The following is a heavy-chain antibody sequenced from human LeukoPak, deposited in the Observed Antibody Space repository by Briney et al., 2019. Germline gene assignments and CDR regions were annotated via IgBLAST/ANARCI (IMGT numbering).Heavy chain of an antibody. V-gene: IGHV3-30-3*01. D-gene: IGHD2-15*01. CDR2: ISYDGNNQ. CDR3: ARVGSRYCSGANCYDGF. CDR1: GFAFSSLA. Sequence: GGSLRLSCAVSGFAFSSLAMHWVRQAPGKGLEWVAFISYDGNNQYYADSVKGRFTISRDNSKNTLYLQMNNLRAEDTAIYYCARVGSRYCSGANCYDGFWGHGTLVSVSS. J-gene: IGHJ4*01.